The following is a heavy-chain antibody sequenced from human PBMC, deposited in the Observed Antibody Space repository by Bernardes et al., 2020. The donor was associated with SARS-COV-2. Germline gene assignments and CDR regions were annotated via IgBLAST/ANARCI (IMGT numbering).Heavy chain of an antibody. J-gene: IGHJ3*02. D-gene: IGHD3-10*01. V-gene: IGHV3-23*01. CDR2: ISGSGDRT. CDR1: GFPFRNYA. Sequence: GGSLILSCAASGFPFRNYAMSWVRQAPGQGLEWVSMISGSGDRTYYADSVKGRITISRDNSKNTLYLQMNSLRVDDTAVYFCAKGAPDYFGTSKYHRDDFENWGQGTMVTVSS. CDR3: AKGAPDYFGTSKYHRDDFEN.